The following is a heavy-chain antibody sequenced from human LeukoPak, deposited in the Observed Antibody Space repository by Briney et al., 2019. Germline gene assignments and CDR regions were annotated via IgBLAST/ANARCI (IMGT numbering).Heavy chain of an antibody. J-gene: IGHJ4*02. CDR3: ARGTEAVAVIDF. V-gene: IGHV3-30-3*01. Sequence: GGSLRLSCAASGFTFGSYAMHWVRQAPGKGLEWVAVISKDGGTKLYPDSVKGRFTISRDNFKSTLYLQMNSLKADDTAVYNCARGTEAVAVIDFWGQGTLVTVSS. D-gene: IGHD6-19*01. CDR1: GFTFGSYA. CDR2: ISKDGGTK.